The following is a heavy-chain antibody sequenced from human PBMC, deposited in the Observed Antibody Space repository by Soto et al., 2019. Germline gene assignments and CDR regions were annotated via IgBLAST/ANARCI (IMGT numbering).Heavy chain of an antibody. J-gene: IGHJ6*02. CDR3: ARAYLGRLPRRADYYYAMDV. CDR1: GFSFRDYD. D-gene: IGHD1-26*01. Sequence: EVQLVESGGGSVQPGESLRLSCAASGFSFRDYDMHWVRQRKGNGLEWVSALGAARDPYYVGSVKGRFSVSRDNAQNSLFLQMNNLRVDDTAVYFCARAYLGRLPRRADYYYAMDVWGRGTTVPVSS. CDR2: LGAARDP. V-gene: IGHV3-13*05.